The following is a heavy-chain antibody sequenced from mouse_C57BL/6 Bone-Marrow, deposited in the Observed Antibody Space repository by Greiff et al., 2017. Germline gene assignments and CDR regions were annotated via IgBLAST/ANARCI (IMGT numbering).Heavy chain of an antibody. Sequence: QVQLQQPGAELVRPGSSVKLSCKASGYTFTSYWMHWVKQRPIQGLEWIGNIDPSDSETHYNQKFKDKATLTVDKSSSTAYLQLSILTSEASAVYYWARSAYYSNYVSWFAYWGQGTLVTVSA. J-gene: IGHJ3*01. V-gene: IGHV1-52*01. CDR3: ARSAYYSNYVSWFAY. CDR1: GYTFTSYW. D-gene: IGHD2-5*01. CDR2: IDPSDSET.